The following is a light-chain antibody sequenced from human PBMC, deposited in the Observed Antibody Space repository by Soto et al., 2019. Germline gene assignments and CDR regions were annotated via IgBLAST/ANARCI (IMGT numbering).Light chain of an antibody. CDR2: WAS. CDR1: QSVLSNSNNKNY. V-gene: IGKV4-1*01. CDR3: QQHYITPFT. Sequence: DIVMTQSPDSLAVSLGEGATINCKSSQSVLSNSNNKNYLAWYQQKRGQPPKLLIYWASTRESGVPDRFSGGGAVTDFTLTISSLQAEDVAVYYCQQHYITPFTFGPGTKVDIK. J-gene: IGKJ3*01.